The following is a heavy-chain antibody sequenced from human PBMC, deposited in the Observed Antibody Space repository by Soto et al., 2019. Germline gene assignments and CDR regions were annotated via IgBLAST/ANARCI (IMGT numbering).Heavy chain of an antibody. CDR1: GGSISSSNW. CDR3: ARGRGGVWGSYRPRYYFDY. V-gene: IGHV4-4*02. CDR2: IYHSGST. D-gene: IGHD3-16*02. Sequence: QVQLQESGPGLVKPSGTLSLTCAVSGGSISSSNWWSWVRQPPGKGLEWIGEIYHSGSTNYNPSLKSRVTISVDKSKNQFSLKLSSVTAADTAVYYCARGRGGVWGSYRPRYYFDYWGKGTLVTVSS. J-gene: IGHJ4*02.